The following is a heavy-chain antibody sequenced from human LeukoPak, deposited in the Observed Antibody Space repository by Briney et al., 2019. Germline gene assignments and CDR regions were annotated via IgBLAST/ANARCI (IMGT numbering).Heavy chain of an antibody. Sequence: ASVKVSCKASGYTFTSYDINWVRQATGQGLEWMGWMNPNSGNTGYAQKLQGRVTITRNTSISTAYMELSSPRSEDTAVYYCARGIRIAAAGFDPWGQGTLVTVSS. CDR1: GYTFTSYD. CDR3: ARGIRIAAAGFDP. J-gene: IGHJ5*02. V-gene: IGHV1-8*03. CDR2: MNPNSGNT. D-gene: IGHD6-13*01.